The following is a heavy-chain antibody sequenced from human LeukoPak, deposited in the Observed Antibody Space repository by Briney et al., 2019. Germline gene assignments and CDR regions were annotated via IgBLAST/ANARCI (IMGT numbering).Heavy chain of an antibody. D-gene: IGHD6-13*01. CDR2: IIPIFGTA. V-gene: IGHV1-69*05. CDR3: ARDRGSTSIAAANFDY. J-gene: IGHJ4*02. Sequence: SVKVSCKASGGTFSSYAISWVRQAPGQGLEWMRGIIPIFGTANYAQKFQGRVTITTDESTSTAYMELSSLRSEDTAVYYCARDRGSTSIAAANFDYWGQGTLVTVSS. CDR1: GGTFSSYA.